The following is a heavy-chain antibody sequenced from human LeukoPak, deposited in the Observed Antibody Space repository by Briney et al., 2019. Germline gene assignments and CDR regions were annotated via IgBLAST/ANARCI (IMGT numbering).Heavy chain of an antibody. CDR2: IRYDGSNK. V-gene: IGHV3-30*02. CDR1: GFTFSSYG. J-gene: IGHJ4*02. D-gene: IGHD2/OR15-2a*01. Sequence: GGSLRLSRAASGFTFSSYGMHWVRQAPGKGLEWVAFIRYDGSNKYYADSVKGRFTISRDNSKNTLYLQMNSLRAEDTAVYYCARSFSVSLDYRSYYFDYWGQGTLVTVSS. CDR3: ARSFSVSLDYRSYYFDY.